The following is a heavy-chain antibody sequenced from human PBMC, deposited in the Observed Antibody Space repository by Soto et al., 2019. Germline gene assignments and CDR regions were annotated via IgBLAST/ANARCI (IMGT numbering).Heavy chain of an antibody. CDR3: ARATAAAAPHWFDP. V-gene: IGHV3-7*03. D-gene: IGHD6-13*01. J-gene: IGHJ5*02. CDR2: IKQDGSEK. CDR1: GFTFSSYW. Sequence: QAVGSLRLSCAASGFTFSSYWMSWVSQAPGKGLEWVANIKQDGSEKYYVDSVKGRFTISRDNAKNSLYLQMDSLRAEDTAVYYCARATAAAAPHWFDPWGQGTLVTVSS.